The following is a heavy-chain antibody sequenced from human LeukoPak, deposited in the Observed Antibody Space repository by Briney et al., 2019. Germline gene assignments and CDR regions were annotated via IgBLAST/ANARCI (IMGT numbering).Heavy chain of an antibody. CDR3: ARTCSSTSCYSGNWFDP. V-gene: IGHV1-18*01. Sequence: ASVKVSCKASGYTFTSYGISWVRQGPGQGLELMGWISAYNGNTNYAQKFQGRVTMTTDTSTSTSYMELRSLRSDDAAVYYCARTCSSTSCYSGNWFDPWGQGTLVTVSS. CDR1: GYTFTSYG. CDR2: ISAYNGNT. D-gene: IGHD2-2*01. J-gene: IGHJ5*02.